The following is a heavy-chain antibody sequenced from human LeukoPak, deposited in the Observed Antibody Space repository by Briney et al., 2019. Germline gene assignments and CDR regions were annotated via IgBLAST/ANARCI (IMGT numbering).Heavy chain of an antibody. J-gene: IGHJ4*02. CDR3: ARGYGNYY. Sequence: PGRSLRLSCAASGFTFSSYGMHWVRQAPGKGLEWVANINEDGSEKYSVDSVKGRFTISRDNAKNSLYLQMNSLRAEDTAVYYCARGYGNYYCGQGTLVTVSS. D-gene: IGHD4-11*01. CDR1: GFTFSSYG. CDR2: INEDGSEK. V-gene: IGHV3-7*03.